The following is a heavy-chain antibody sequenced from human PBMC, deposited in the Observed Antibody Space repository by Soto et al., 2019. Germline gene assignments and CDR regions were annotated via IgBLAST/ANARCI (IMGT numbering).Heavy chain of an antibody. Sequence: PGGSLRLSCAASGFTFSDFALHWVRQAPGKGLEWVAVISYVGNDVYYADSVKGRYTISRDNSKNTMFLHMNSLRTEDTAIYYCARVRDTAVALSYESGLDDWGQGATVAVSS. V-gene: IGHV3-30-3*01. J-gene: IGHJ6*02. CDR2: ISYVGNDV. CDR3: ARVRDTAVALSYESGLDD. CDR1: GFTFSDFA. D-gene: IGHD5-18*01.